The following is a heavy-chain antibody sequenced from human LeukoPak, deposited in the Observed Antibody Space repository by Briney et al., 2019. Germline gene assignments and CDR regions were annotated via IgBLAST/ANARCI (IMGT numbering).Heavy chain of an antibody. CDR2: IYYSGST. D-gene: IGHD1-26*01. CDR3: AGRNSGSFDAFDI. Sequence: PSETLSLTCTVSGGSISSYYWSWIRQPPGKGLEWIGYIYYSGSTNYNPSLKSRVTISVDTSKNQFSLKLSSVTAADTAVYYCAGRNSGSFDAFDIWGQGTMVTVSS. J-gene: IGHJ3*02. V-gene: IGHV4-59*08. CDR1: GGSISSYY.